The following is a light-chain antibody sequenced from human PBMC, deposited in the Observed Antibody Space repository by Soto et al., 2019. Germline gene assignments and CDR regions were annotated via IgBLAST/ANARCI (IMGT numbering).Light chain of an antibody. CDR2: GSY. V-gene: IGLV1-40*01. CDR1: SSNIGAGYD. CDR3: QSYDSSLSGVL. J-gene: IGLJ2*01. Sequence: QSALTQPPSVSGAPGQRVTISCTGSSSNIGAGYDVNWYQQLPGTAPKLLIYGSYNRPSGVPDRFSASKSGTSASLAITGLQAEDEADYYCQSYDSSLSGVLFGGGTKLTVL.